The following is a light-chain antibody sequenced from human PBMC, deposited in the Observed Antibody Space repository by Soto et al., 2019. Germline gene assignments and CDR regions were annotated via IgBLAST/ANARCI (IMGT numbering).Light chain of an antibody. V-gene: IGKV3-15*01. Sequence: DIVMTQSPGTLSVSPGERATLSCRASQSVGTNLAWYQQRPGQAPRLLVYGASTRASGIPPRFSGSGSGTDFTLTISSLQSEDFVVYYCQQLNYWPRITFGQGTRLEIK. CDR3: QQLNYWPRIT. J-gene: IGKJ5*01. CDR2: GAS. CDR1: QSVGTN.